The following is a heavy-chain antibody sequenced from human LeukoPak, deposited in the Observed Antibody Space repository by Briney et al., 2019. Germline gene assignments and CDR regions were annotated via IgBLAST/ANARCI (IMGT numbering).Heavy chain of an antibody. CDR1: GFTFRTYS. J-gene: IGHJ4*02. CDR2: ISSTSTYI. D-gene: IGHD1-26*01. V-gene: IGHV3-21*06. Sequence: GGSVRLSCAASGFTFRTYSMNWVRQAPGKGLEWVSSISSTSTYIYYADSMKGRFIISRDNARNSLYLEMNSLRAEDTAVYYCARIIGISGTYPTDYWGQGTLVTVSS. CDR3: ARIIGISGTYPTDY.